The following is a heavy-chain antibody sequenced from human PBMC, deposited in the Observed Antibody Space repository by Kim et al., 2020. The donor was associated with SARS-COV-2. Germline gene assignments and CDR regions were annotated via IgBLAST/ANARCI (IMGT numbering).Heavy chain of an antibody. D-gene: IGHD4-4*01. CDR3: ARDRITTKRGNWFDP. CDR1: GCTFTSYD. CDR2: MNPNSGRT. V-gene: IGHV1-8*02. Sequence: ASVKVSCKASGCTFTSYDINWVRQAPGQGLEWMGWMNPNSGRTGYALKFQGRVSMTGSTTISTAYMELSSLRVEDTAVYYCARDRITTKRGNWFDPWGQGTLVTVSS. J-gene: IGHJ5*02.